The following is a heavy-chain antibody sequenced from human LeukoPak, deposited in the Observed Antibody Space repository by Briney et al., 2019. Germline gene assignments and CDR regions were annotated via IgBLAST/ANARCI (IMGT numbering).Heavy chain of an antibody. D-gene: IGHD3-16*01. Sequence: PGGSLRLSCAASGFTFSSYWMHWVRQGPGIGLVWVSRINAEGSIVNYADPVKGRFTISRDNAKNTLDLQMNSLRVEDTAVYFCAREWGNSVLPLDYWGQGTLVTVST. CDR2: INAEGSIV. J-gene: IGHJ4*02. CDR1: GFTFSSYW. CDR3: AREWGNSVLPLDY. V-gene: IGHV3-74*01.